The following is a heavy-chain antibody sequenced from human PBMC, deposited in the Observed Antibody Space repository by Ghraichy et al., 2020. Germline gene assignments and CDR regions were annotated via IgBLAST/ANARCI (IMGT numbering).Heavy chain of an antibody. CDR1: GGSISSYY. CDR2: IYYSGST. CDR3: ARGGGVAAAGYSI. J-gene: IGHJ3*02. Sequence: SETLSLTCTVSGGSISSYYWSWIRQPPGKGLEWIGYIYYSGSTNYNPSLKSRVTISVDTSKNQFSLKLSSVTAADTAVYYCARGGGVAAAGYSIWGQGTMVTVSS. D-gene: IGHD6-13*01. V-gene: IGHV4-59*01.